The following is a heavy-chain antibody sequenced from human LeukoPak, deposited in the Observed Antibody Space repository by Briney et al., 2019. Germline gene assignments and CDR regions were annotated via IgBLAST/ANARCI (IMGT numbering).Heavy chain of an antibody. D-gene: IGHD1-26*01. J-gene: IGHJ4*02. CDR2: ISADNGNT. CDR1: GYTFSSYG. Sequence: ASVKVSCKASGYTFSSYGINWVRQAPGQGLEWMGWISADNGNTNYAQKLKDRVTMTTDTFTTTAYMELRSLTSDDTAIYYCARDSGSYPGWGIDYWGQGTLVTVSS. V-gene: IGHV1-18*01. CDR3: ARDSGSYPGWGIDY.